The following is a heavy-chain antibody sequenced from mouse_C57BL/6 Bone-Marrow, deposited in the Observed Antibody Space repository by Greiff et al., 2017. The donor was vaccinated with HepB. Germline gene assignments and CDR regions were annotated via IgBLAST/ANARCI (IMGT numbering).Heavy chain of an antibody. Sequence: EAGGGLVQPKGSLKLSCAASGFSFNTYAMNWVRQAPGKGLEWVARIRSKSNNYATYYADSVKDRFTISRDDSESMLYLQMNNLKTEDTAMYYCVRQKDYGGFAYWGQGTLVTVSA. CDR1: GFSFNTYA. V-gene: IGHV10-1*01. CDR2: IRSKSNNYAT. J-gene: IGHJ3*01. D-gene: IGHD1-1*01. CDR3: VRQKDYGGFAY.